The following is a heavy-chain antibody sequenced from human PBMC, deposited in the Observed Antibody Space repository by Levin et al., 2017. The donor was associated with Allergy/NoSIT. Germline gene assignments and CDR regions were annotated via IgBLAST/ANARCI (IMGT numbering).Heavy chain of an antibody. Sequence: SETLSLTCTVSGGSISSGSYYWSWIRQPAGKGLEWIGRIYTSGSTNYNPSLKSRVTISVDTSKNQFSLKLSSVTAADTAVYYCARESTRQPLYYYYYYYMDGWGKGTTVTVSS. CDR2: IYTSGST. D-gene: IGHD6-13*01. CDR3: ARESTRQPLYYYYYYYMDG. CDR1: GGSISSGSYY. V-gene: IGHV4-61*02. J-gene: IGHJ6*03.